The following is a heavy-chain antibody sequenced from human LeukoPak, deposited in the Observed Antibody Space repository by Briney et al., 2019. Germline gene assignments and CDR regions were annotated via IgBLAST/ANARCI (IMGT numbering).Heavy chain of an antibody. J-gene: IGHJ4*02. V-gene: IGHV3-7*03. D-gene: IGHD5-18*01. Sequence: PGGSLRLSCAVSGFTFSSYWMSWVRQAPGKGLEWVTNIKQDGSEKYYVDSVKGRFTISRDNAKNSLYLQMNSLRAEDTAVYYCARLVDTAMVTEHYFDYWGQGTLVTVSS. CDR1: GFTFSSYW. CDR3: ARLVDTAMVTEHYFDY. CDR2: IKQDGSEK.